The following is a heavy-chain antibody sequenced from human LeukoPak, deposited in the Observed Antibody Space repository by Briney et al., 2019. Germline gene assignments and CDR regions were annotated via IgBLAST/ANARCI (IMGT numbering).Heavy chain of an antibody. Sequence: GGSLRLSCAASGFTFSSYGMHWVRQAPGKGPEWVAVIWYDGSNKYYADSVKGRFTISRDNSKNTLCLQMNSLRAEDTAVYYCASQREPRGWPVDYWGRGTLVTVSS. V-gene: IGHV3-33*01. CDR3: ASQREPRGWPVDY. J-gene: IGHJ4*02. D-gene: IGHD6-19*01. CDR1: GFTFSSYG. CDR2: IWYDGSNK.